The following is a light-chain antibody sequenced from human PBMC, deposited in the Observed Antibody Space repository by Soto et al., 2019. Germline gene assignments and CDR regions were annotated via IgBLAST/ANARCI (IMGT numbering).Light chain of an antibody. V-gene: IGLV2-8*01. CDR2: EVN. CDR1: SSDVGGYNY. J-gene: IGLJ2*01. CDR3: SSYAGSNRVV. Sequence: QSVLTQPPSAYGSPGQSVTISCTGTSSDVGGYNYVSWYQQNAGKAPKLMIYEVNKRPSGVPDRFSGAKSGNTASLTVSGLQAEDEADYYCSSYAGSNRVVFGGGTKLTVL.